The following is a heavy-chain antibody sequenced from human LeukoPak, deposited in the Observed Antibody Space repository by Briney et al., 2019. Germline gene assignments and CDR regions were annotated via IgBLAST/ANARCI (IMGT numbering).Heavy chain of an antibody. J-gene: IGHJ3*02. Sequence: GGSLRLSCAASGFTFSSYAMSWVRQAPGKVLEWVSAISGSGGSTYYADSVKGRFTISRDNSKNTLYLQMNSLRAEDTAVYYCAKVTIGGSGWYGAFDIWGQGTMVTVSS. CDR2: ISGSGGST. D-gene: IGHD6-19*01. V-gene: IGHV3-23*01. CDR3: AKVTIGGSGWYGAFDI. CDR1: GFTFSSYA.